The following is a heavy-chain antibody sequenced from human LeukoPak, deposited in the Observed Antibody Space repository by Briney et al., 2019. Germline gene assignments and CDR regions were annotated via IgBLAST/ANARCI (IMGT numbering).Heavy chain of an antibody. V-gene: IGHV1-3*03. CDR1: GYTFTSYA. CDR2: INAGNGNT. J-gene: IGHJ6*03. Sequence: GASVKVSCKASGYTFTSYAMHWVRQAPGQRLEWMGWINAGNGNTKYSQEFQGRVTITRDTSASTAYMELSSLRSEDMAVYYCARGLRYYYYYMDVWGKGTTVTVSS. CDR3: ARGLRYYYYYMDV.